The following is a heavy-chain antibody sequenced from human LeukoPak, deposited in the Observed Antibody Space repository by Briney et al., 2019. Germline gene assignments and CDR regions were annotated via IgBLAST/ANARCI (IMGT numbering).Heavy chain of an antibody. V-gene: IGHV4-59*01. J-gene: IGHJ6*02. CDR3: VRVNSLLRYVGYYGMDV. CDR1: GGSISSYY. D-gene: IGHD3-9*01. CDR2: IYYSGST. Sequence: SETLSLTCTVSGGSISSYYWSWIRQPPGKGLEWIGYIYYSGSTNYNPSLKSRVTISVDTSKNQFSLKLSSVTAADTAVYYCVRVNSLLRYVGYYGMDVWGQGTTVIVSS.